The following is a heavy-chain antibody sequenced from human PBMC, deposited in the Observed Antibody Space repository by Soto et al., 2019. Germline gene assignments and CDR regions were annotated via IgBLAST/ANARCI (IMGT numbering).Heavy chain of an antibody. D-gene: IGHD5-12*01. V-gene: IGHV3-66*01. CDR1: GFTVSSNY. CDR3: ARGPSEYSGYRNWYFDL. Sequence: EVQLVESGGGLVQPGGSLRLSCAASGFTVSSNYMSWVRQAPGKGLEWVSVIYSGGSTYYADSVKGRFTISRDNSKNTLYLQMNSLRAEDTAVYYCARGPSEYSGYRNWYFDLWGRGTLVTVSS. CDR2: IYSGGST. J-gene: IGHJ2*01.